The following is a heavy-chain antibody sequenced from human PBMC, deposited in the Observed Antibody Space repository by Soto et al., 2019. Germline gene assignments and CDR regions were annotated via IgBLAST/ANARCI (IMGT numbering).Heavy chain of an antibody. D-gene: IGHD3-3*01. Sequence: LRLSCVASGFIFSNYWMSWVRQAPGKGLEWVASIKQDGSEKYYVDSVQGRFTMSRDNSENSLYLQMNSLRVEDTAVYYCARDLLYYDFWSGYSHAFDVWGQGTMVTVSS. V-gene: IGHV3-7*03. CDR2: IKQDGSEK. CDR1: GFIFSNYW. J-gene: IGHJ3*01. CDR3: ARDLLYYDFWSGYSHAFDV.